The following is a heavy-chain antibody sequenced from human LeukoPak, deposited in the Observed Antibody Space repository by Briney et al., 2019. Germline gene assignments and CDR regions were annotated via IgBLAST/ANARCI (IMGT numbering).Heavy chain of an antibody. Sequence: GGSLRLSCAASGFTFSSYGMHWVRQAPGKGLEWVAVIWYDGSNKYYADSVKGRFTISRDNSKNTLYLQMNSLRAEDTAVYYCAKALPSENTSGGVIAQEEYYFDYWAQGTLVTVSS. CDR1: GFTFSSYG. D-gene: IGHD3-16*02. V-gene: IGHV3-33*06. CDR3: AKALPSENTSGGVIAQEEYYFDY. CDR2: IWYDGSNK. J-gene: IGHJ4*01.